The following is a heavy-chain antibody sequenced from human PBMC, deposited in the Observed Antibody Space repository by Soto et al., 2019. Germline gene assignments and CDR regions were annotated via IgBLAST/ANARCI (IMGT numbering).Heavy chain of an antibody. J-gene: IGHJ4*01. V-gene: IGHV3-23*01. D-gene: IGHD1-26*01. CDR3: ARRGSGSYCDY. CDR1: GFTFSSYA. CDR2: ISGSGDST. Sequence: EVQLLESGGGLVQPGGSLRLSCAASGFTFSSYAMSWVHQAPGKGLEWVSVISGSGDSTYYADSVKGRFTISRDNSKNTLYLQMNSLRAEDTAVYYCARRGSGSYCDYWGHGNLVTVAS.